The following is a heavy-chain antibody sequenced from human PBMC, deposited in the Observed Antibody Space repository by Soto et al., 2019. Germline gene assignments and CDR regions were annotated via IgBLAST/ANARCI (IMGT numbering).Heavy chain of an antibody. CDR3: ARDQRGSGWYNAHYYGMDV. D-gene: IGHD6-19*01. Sequence: QVQLVESGGGVVQPGRSLRLSCAASGFTFSSYGMHWVRQAPGKGLEWVAVIWYDGSNKEYADSVKGRFTISRDNSKNTLYLKMNSLRAEDTAVYYCARDQRGSGWYNAHYYGMDVWGQGTTVTVSS. J-gene: IGHJ6*02. CDR1: GFTFSSYG. V-gene: IGHV3-33*01. CDR2: IWYDGSNK.